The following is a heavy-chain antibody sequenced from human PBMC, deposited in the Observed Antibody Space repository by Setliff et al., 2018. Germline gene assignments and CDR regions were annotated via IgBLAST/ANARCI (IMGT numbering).Heavy chain of an antibody. V-gene: IGHV4-39*01. CDR3: GRGFSRIEGWGNWFDP. CDR1: GGSVSNSGFF. J-gene: IGHJ5*02. Sequence: PSETLSLTCTVSGGSVSNSGFFWGWLRQAPGKGQEWIGNIYDSGSSNYNASLKSRLIITRDTSKNQISLKLTSVTAADTAVYYCGRGFSRIEGWGNWFDPWGQGILVTVSS. D-gene: IGHD2-15*01. CDR2: IYDSGSS.